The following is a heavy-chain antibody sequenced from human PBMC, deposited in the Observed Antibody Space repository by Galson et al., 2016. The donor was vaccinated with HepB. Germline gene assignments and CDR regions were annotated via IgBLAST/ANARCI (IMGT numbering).Heavy chain of an antibody. CDR3: AKATLETCRGTFCYYFDY. Sequence: SLRLSCAASGFTFSNYAMSWVRLGPGKGLEWVSTISGAGAGGTIYYANSVRGRFTISRDNFKNTLHLQMGSLRAEDTAVYYCAKATLETCRGTFCYYFDYWGQGSLVTVSS. D-gene: IGHD2/OR15-2a*01. CDR2: ISGAGAGGTI. J-gene: IGHJ4*02. CDR1: GFTFSNYA. V-gene: IGHV3-23*01.